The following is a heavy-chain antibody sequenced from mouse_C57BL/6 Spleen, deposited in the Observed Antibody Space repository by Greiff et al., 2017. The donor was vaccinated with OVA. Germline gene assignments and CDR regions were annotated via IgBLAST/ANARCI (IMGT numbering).Heavy chain of an antibody. Sequence: GQLVESGGGLVKPGGSLKLSCAASGFTFSSYTMSWVRQTPEKRLEWVATISGGGGNTYYPDSVKGRFTISRDNAKNTLYLQMSSLRSEDTALYYCARGYGSSYYFDDWGQGTTLTVSS. D-gene: IGHD1-1*01. CDR1: GFTFSSYT. V-gene: IGHV5-9*04. J-gene: IGHJ2*01. CDR2: ISGGGGNT. CDR3: ARGYGSSYYFDD.